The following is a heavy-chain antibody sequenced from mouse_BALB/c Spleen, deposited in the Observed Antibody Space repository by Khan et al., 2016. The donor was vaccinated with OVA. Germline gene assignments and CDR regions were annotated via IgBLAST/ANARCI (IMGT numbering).Heavy chain of an antibody. CDR2: IWGGGGT. D-gene: IGHD2-14*01. J-gene: IGHJ4*01. V-gene: IGHV2-6-4*01. Sequence: VKLEVSGPGLVAPSQSLSITCTVSGFSLSRYNIHWVRQPPGKGLEWLGMIWGGGGTDYNSTLKIRLSISKDNSKSHVFLKMNSLQTDDKAMYYCARAYYRYDGYYAMDYWGQGTSVTVSS. CDR3: ARAYYRYDGYYAMDY. CDR1: GFSLSRYN.